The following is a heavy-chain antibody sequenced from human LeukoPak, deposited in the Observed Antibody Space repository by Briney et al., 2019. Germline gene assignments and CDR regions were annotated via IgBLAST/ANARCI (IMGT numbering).Heavy chain of an antibody. CDR3: ARRNSGTYFDY. J-gene: IGHJ4*02. Sequence: GGSLRLSCAASGFTFDEYGMSWVRQAPGKGLEWVSGINWNGDSTDYTDSVKGRFTISRDNAKNSLYLQTNSLRIEDTALYYCARRNSGTYFDYWGQGTLVTVPS. D-gene: IGHD1-1*01. CDR2: INWNGDST. V-gene: IGHV3-20*04. CDR1: GFTFDEYG.